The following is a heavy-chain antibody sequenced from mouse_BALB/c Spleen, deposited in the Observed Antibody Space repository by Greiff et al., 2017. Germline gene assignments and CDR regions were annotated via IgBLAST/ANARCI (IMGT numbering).Heavy chain of an antibody. CDR3: ARGFSQRYWYFDV. Sequence: QVQLQQSGAELMKPGASVKISCKATGYTFSSYWIEWVKQRPGHGLEWIGEILPGSGSTNYNEKFKGKATFTADTSSNTAYMQLSSLTSEDSAVYYCARGFSQRYWYFDVWGAGTTVTVSS. V-gene: IGHV1-9*01. J-gene: IGHJ1*01. CDR2: ILPGSGST. D-gene: IGHD3-2*02. CDR1: GYTFSSYW.